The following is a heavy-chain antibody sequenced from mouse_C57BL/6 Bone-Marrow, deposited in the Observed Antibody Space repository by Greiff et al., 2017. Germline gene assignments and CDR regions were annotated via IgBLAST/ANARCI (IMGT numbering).Heavy chain of an antibody. D-gene: IGHD1-1*01. CDR3: ARWDYYGSTWYFDV. CDR2: IYPGSGNT. J-gene: IGHJ1*03. Sequence: QVQLQQSGAELVRPGASVKLSCKASGYTFTDYYINWVKQRPGQGLEWIARIYPGSGNTYYNEKFKGKATLTAEKSSITAYMQLSSLTSEDSAVYFCARWDYYGSTWYFDVWGTGTTVTVSS. V-gene: IGHV1-76*01. CDR1: GYTFTDYY.